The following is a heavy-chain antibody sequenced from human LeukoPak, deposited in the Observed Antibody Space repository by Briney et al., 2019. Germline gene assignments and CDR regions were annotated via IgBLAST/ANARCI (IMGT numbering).Heavy chain of an antibody. J-gene: IGHJ4*02. CDR1: GFTFSSYW. D-gene: IGHD6-19*01. V-gene: IGHV3-74*01. Sequence: GGSLRLSCAASGFTFSSYWMHWVRHAPGKGLVWVSRINTDGSNTDYADSVKGRFTISRDNAKNTLYLQMNSLRAEDTAVYYCARSSGFLDYWGQGTLVTVSS. CDR3: ARSSGFLDY. CDR2: INTDGSNT.